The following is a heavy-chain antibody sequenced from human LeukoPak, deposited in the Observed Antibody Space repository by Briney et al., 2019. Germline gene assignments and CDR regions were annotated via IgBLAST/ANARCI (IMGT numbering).Heavy chain of an antibody. CDR3: ARGLTMIVFDY. Sequence: GESLKISCKGSGYSYTTYWIGWVRQMPGKGLEWMGIIYPGDSDIESDTRYSPSFQGQVTISADKSISTAYLQWSSLKASDTAMYYCARGLTMIVFDYWGQGTLVTVSS. CDR1: GYSYTTYW. J-gene: IGHJ4*02. D-gene: IGHD3-22*01. CDR2: IYPGDSDIESDT. V-gene: IGHV5-51*01.